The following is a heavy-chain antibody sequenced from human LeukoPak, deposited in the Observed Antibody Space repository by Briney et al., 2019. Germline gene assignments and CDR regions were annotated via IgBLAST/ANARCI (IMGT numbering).Heavy chain of an antibody. CDR2: IIPIFDTA. CDR3: ARGGVGSSSGLVDY. Sequence: GSSVKVSCKASGGTFSTYNINWVRQAPGQGLEWMGGIIPIFDTADYAQKFQGRVTITADESTNTAYMELSSLRSEDTAVYYCARGGVGSSSGLVDYWGQGTLVTVSS. V-gene: IGHV1-69*01. CDR1: GGTFSTYN. D-gene: IGHD6-6*01. J-gene: IGHJ4*02.